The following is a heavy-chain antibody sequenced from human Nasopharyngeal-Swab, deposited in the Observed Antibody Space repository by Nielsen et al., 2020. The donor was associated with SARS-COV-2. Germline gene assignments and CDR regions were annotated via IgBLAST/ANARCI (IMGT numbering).Heavy chain of an antibody. CDR2: IWYDGSNK. CDR3: ARDPNSSSKYWYFDL. Sequence: GESLKISCAASGFTFSSYGMHWVRQAQGKGLEWVAVIWYDGSNKYYADSVKGRFTISRDNSKNTLYLQMNSLRAEDTAVYYCARDPNSSSKYWYFDLWGRGTLVTVSS. D-gene: IGHD6-6*01. V-gene: IGHV3-33*01. J-gene: IGHJ2*01. CDR1: GFTFSSYG.